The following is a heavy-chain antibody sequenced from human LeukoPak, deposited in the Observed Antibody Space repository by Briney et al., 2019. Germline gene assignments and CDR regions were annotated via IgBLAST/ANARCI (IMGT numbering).Heavy chain of an antibody. J-gene: IGHJ4*02. CDR2: ISWNSGSI. V-gene: IGHV3-9*01. Sequence: PGGSLRLSCAASGFTFDDYAMHWVRQAPGKGLEWVSGISWNSGSIGYADSVKGRFTISRDNAKNSLYLQMNSLRAEDTALYYCAKAPYGQDYFDYWGQGTLVTVSS. D-gene: IGHD4-17*01. CDR3: AKAPYGQDYFDY. CDR1: GFTFDDYA.